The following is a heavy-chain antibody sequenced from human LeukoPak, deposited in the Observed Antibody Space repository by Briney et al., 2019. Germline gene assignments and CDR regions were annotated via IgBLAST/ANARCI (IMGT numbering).Heavy chain of an antibody. CDR1: GYTFTSYR. V-gene: IGHV1-18*01. Sequence: GASVKVSCKASGYTFTSYRLSWVRQAPGQGLEWMGWISAYNGNTNSPQKLERRVTMTTGTSTRTAYTELWSLRSDGTAVYYCARDREYYDYVWGSYRYGTGNDYSGQGTLVTVSS. CDR2: ISAYNGNT. J-gene: IGHJ4*02. D-gene: IGHD3-16*02. CDR3: ARDREYYDYVWGSYRYGTGNDY.